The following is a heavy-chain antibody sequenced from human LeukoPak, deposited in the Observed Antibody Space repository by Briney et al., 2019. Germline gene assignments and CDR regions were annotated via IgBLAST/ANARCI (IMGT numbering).Heavy chain of an antibody. CDR1: GFTFSSRA. CDR3: AKDRDYGGNSPFDS. J-gene: IGHJ4*02. Sequence: GGSLRLSCAASGFTFSSRAMSWVRQAPGKGLEWVSVISGSGGTTFHADSVKGRFTISRDHSKNTVYLQMNSLRAEDTAVYYCAKDRDYGGNSPFDSWGQGTLVTVSS. D-gene: IGHD4-23*01. CDR2: ISGSGGTT. V-gene: IGHV3-23*01.